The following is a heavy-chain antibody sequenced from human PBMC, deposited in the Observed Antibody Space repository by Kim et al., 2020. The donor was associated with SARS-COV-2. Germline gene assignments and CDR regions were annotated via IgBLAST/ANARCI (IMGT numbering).Heavy chain of an antibody. J-gene: IGHJ5*02. CDR2: IYYSGTP. CDR1: GGSISSVTHY. V-gene: IGHV4-39*01. CDR3: ARLRGYSSSPIART. Sequence: SETLSLTCTVSGGSISSVTHYWGWIRQPPGKGLEYIASIYYSGTPYYSPSLKSRVTISVDTSKNQFSLKLTSVTAADTAVYYCARLRGYSSSPIARTWGQGTLVTVSS. D-gene: IGHD6-13*01.